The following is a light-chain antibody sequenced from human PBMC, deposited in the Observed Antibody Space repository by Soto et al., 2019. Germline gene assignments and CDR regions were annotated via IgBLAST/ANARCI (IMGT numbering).Light chain of an antibody. V-gene: IGLV1-40*01. J-gene: IGLJ1*01. CDR1: SSNIGTGYD. Sequence: QSVLTQPPSVSGAPRQRVTISCTGSSSNIGTGYDVYWYQQLPGTAPKLLIYYNSNRPSGVPDRFSGSKSGTSTSLAITGLQAEDEADYYCQSYDSSLSEYVFGTGTKVNGL. CDR2: YNS. CDR3: QSYDSSLSEYV.